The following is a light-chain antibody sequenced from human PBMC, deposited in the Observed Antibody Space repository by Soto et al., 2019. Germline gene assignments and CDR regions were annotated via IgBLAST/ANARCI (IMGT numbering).Light chain of an antibody. V-gene: IGKV3D-15*01. J-gene: IGKJ1*01. Sequence: EIVLTQSPGTLSLSPGERATLSCRASQSVSSYLAWYQQKPGQAPRLLIYDASNRATGIPARFSGSGSGTEFTLTISSLQSEDFAVYYCQQYSHWRTFGQGTKVDIK. CDR1: QSVSSY. CDR3: QQYSHWRT. CDR2: DAS.